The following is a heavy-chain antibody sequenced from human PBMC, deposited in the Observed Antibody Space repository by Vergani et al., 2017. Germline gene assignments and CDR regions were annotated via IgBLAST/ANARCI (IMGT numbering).Heavy chain of an antibody. CDR2: MWYDGSNK. CDR1: GFTFSSYG. D-gene: IGHD2-2*01. V-gene: IGHV3-33*01. CDR3: ARGAGYCSSTSCPPTLRHYYYYIDV. Sequence: QVQLVESGGGVVQPGRSLRRSCAASGFTFSSYGLHWVRQAPGKGFEWVAVMWYDGSNKYYADSVKGRFTISRDSSKNTLYLQMNGLRAEDTAVYYCARGAGYCSSTSCPPTLRHYYYYIDVWGKGTTVTVSS. J-gene: IGHJ6*03.